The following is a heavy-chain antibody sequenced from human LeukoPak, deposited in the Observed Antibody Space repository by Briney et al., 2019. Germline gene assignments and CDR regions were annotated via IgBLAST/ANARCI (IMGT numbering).Heavy chain of an antibody. Sequence: AGGSLRLSCAASGFIVSSDYMSWVRQAPGKGVEWVSIIYSGGNTYYADSVKGRVTISRDHSKNPLYLQMNSLRAEDTAVYYCARTANSGTYYVLLDYFDYWGQGTLVTVSP. CDR3: ARTANSGTYYVLLDYFDY. J-gene: IGHJ4*02. CDR2: IYSGGNT. D-gene: IGHD1-26*01. CDR1: GFIVSSDY. V-gene: IGHV3-53*01.